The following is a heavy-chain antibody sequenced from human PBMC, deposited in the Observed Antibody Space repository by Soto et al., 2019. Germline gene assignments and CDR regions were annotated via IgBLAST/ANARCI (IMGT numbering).Heavy chain of an antibody. D-gene: IGHD3-9*01. J-gene: IGHJ4*02. CDR3: ASHLTMTGTRGFDH. Sequence: PSETLSLTCAVSSGSIFSSNWWSWVRQPPGKGLEWIGETRNSGGANYNPSLKSRVTISVDKSTNQFFLNLNSVTAADTAVYYCASHLTMTGTRGFDHWGLGTLVPVSS. V-gene: IGHV4-4*02. CDR2: TRNSGGA. CDR1: SGSIFSSNW.